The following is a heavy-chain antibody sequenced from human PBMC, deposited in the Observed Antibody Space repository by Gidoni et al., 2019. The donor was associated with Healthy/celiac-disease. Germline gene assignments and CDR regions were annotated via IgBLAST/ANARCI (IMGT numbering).Heavy chain of an antibody. CDR3: ARLKVWFGEFPYYFDY. CDR2: INHSGST. D-gene: IGHD3-10*01. CDR1: GGSFSGYY. J-gene: IGHJ4*02. V-gene: IGHV4-34*01. Sequence: QVQLQQWGAGLLKPSETLSLACAVYGGSFSGYYWSWIRQPPGKGLEWIGEINHSGSTNYNPSLKSRVTISVDTSKNQFSLKLSSVTAADTAVYYCARLKVWFGEFPYYFDYWGQGTLVTVSS.